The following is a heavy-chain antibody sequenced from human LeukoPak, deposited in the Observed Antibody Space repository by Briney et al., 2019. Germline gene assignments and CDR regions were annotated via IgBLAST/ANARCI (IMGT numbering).Heavy chain of an antibody. CDR3: ARRSGGGWGYYFDY. Sequence: PSETLSLTCTVSGGSISSYYWSWIRQPPGKGLEWIGYIYYSGGTNYNPSLKSRVTISVDTSKNQFSLKLSSVTAADTAVYYCARRSGGGWGYYFDYWGQGTLVTVSS. D-gene: IGHD7-27*01. V-gene: IGHV4-59*01. J-gene: IGHJ4*02. CDR2: IYYSGGT. CDR1: GGSISSYY.